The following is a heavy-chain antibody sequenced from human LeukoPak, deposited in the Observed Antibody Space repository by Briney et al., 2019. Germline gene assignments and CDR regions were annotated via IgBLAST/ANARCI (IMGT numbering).Heavy chain of an antibody. J-gene: IGHJ4*02. D-gene: IGHD6-13*01. Sequence: GGSLRLSCTVSGFTVSSNSMSWVRQAPGKGLEWVSFIYSDNIHYSDSVKGRFTISRDNAKNSLYLQMNSLRAEDTAVYYCARDLMGIAYRGAFYYWGQGTLVTVSS. CDR2: IYSDNI. CDR3: ARDLMGIAYRGAFYY. V-gene: IGHV3-53*01. CDR1: GFTVSSNS.